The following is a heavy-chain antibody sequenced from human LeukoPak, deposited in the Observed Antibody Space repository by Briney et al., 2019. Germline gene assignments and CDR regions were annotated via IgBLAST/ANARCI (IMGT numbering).Heavy chain of an antibody. V-gene: IGHV3-23*01. CDR1: GFTFRSYA. CDR3: AKDSGRYCSSTSCPWEYFQH. D-gene: IGHD2-2*01. CDR2: INSSGGST. J-gene: IGHJ1*01. Sequence: PGGSLRLSCVASGFTFRSYAMSWVRQAPGKGLEWVSTINSSGGSTYYADSLKGRFTISRDNSKNTLYLQMNSLRAEDTAVYYCAKDSGRYCSSTSCPWEYFQHWGQGTLVTVSS.